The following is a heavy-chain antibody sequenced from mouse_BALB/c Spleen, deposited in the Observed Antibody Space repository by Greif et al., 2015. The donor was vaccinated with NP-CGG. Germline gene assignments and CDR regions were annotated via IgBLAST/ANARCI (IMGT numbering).Heavy chain of an antibody. J-gene: IGHJ4*01. CDR1: GFNIKDTY. CDR3: ARCFYYYGTDYYAMDY. V-gene: IGHV14-3*02. D-gene: IGHD1-1*01. Sequence: VQLKESGAELVKPGASVKLSCTASGFNIKDTYMHWVKQRPEQGLEWIGRIDPANGNTKYDPKFQGKATITADTSSNTAYLQLSSLTSEDTAVYYCARCFYYYGTDYYAMDYWGQGTSVTVSS. CDR2: IDPANGNT.